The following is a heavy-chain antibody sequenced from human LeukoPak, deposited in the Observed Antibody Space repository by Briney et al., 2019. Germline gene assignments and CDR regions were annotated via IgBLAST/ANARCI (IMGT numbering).Heavy chain of an antibody. CDR3: ARSELWFWDYYYYYMDV. J-gene: IGHJ6*03. CDR1: GYTFTSYY. V-gene: IGHV1-46*01. CDR2: INPSDGST. Sequence: GASVKVSCKASGYTFTSYYMHWVRQAPGQGLEWTGIINPSDGSTDYAQKFQGRVTMTRDMSTSTVYMELSSLRSEDTAVYYCARSELWFWDYYYYYMDVWGKGTTVTISS. D-gene: IGHD3-10*01.